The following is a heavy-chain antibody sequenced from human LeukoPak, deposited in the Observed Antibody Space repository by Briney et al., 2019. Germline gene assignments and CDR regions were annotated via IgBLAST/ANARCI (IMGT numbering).Heavy chain of an antibody. CDR1: GFPFSRYN. D-gene: IGHD2-2*01. J-gene: IGHJ6*02. CDR2: ISFDASTT. V-gene: IGHV3-48*04. CDR3: AKVLWGNNYYAMDV. Sequence: GGSLRLSCAASGFPFSRYNMNWVRQAPGEGLEWVSYISFDASTTFYADSVRGRFTISRDNAKSTLFLQMNSLRAEDTAVYHCAKVLWGNNYYAMDVWGQGTTVTVSS.